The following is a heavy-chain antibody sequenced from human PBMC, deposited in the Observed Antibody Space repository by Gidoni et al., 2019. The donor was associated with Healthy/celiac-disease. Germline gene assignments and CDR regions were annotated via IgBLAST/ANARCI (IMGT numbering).Heavy chain of an antibody. J-gene: IGHJ6*03. D-gene: IGHD6-6*01. Sequence: QVQLQQWAAGLMKPSETLSLTCAVYGGSYSGYYWSWIRQPPGKGLEWSGEINHRGSTNYNPSLKSRVTISVDTSKNQFSLKLSSVTAADTAVYYCHSSSPRMGYYYYYMDVWGKGTTVTVSS. CDR3: HSSSPRMGYYYYYMDV. V-gene: IGHV4-34*01. CDR1: GGSYSGYY. CDR2: INHRGST.